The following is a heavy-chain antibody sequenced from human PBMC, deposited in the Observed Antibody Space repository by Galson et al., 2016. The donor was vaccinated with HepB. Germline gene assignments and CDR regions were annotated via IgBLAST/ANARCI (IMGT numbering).Heavy chain of an antibody. V-gene: IGHV3-30-3*01. Sequence: LRLSCAASGFTFSSYTMHWVRQAPGKGLEWLAVISYGGRNKYYADSVKGRFTVSRDDSKNTLYLQMNSLRPEDTAVYYCARNDYLTPYYYYGMDVWGQGTTVTVSS. CDR3: ARNDYLTPYYYYGMDV. CDR2: ISYGGRNK. D-gene: IGHD4-11*01. CDR1: GFTFSSYT. J-gene: IGHJ6*02.